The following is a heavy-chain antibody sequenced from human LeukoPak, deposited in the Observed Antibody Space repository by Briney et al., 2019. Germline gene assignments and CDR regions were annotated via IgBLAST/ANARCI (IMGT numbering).Heavy chain of an antibody. V-gene: IGHV3-53*01. CDR2: IYSGGST. CDR3: ARLTYYYDSSGYWYYFDY. J-gene: IGHJ4*02. D-gene: IGHD3-22*01. CDR1: GFTFSSYE. Sequence: PGGSLRLSCEASGFTFSSYEMNWVRQAPGKGLEWVSVIYSGGSTYYADSVKGRFTISRDNSKNTLYLQMNSLRAEDTAVYYCARLTYYYDSSGYWYYFDYWGQGTLVTVSS.